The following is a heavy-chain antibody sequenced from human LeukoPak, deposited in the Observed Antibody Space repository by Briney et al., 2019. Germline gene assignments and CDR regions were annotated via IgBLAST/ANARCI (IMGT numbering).Heavy chain of an antibody. D-gene: IGHD6-13*01. CDR2: IYSSGDT. CDR1: GFTVSLNY. Sequence: GGSLRLSCAVSGFTVSLNYTSWVRQALGRGLEWVSIIYSSGDTYYADYVKGRFTISRDNSNNPLYLQMNNLRAEDSAVYFCARDRRFGSTWYFWKWGQGALVAVSS. J-gene: IGHJ4*02. V-gene: IGHV3-53*01. CDR3: ARDRRFGSTWYFWK.